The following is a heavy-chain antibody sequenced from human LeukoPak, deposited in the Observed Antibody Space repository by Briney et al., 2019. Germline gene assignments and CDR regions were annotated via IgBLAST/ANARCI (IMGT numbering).Heavy chain of an antibody. CDR2: ISYDGSNK. J-gene: IGHJ4*02. CDR1: GFTFSSYG. Sequence: GGSLRLSCAASGFTFSSYGMHWVRQAPGKGLEWVAIISYDGSNKYYADSVQGRFTISRDNSKNSLDLQMSSLRAEDTAVYYCAIDRYSSGWYTFDYWGQGTLVTVSS. D-gene: IGHD6-19*01. V-gene: IGHV3-30*03. CDR3: AIDRYSSGWYTFDY.